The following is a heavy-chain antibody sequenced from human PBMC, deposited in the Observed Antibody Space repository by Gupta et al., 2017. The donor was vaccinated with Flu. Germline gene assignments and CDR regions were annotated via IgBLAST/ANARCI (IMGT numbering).Heavy chain of an antibody. CDR2: TYYRSKWYN. CDR1: GDSVSSRSAA. J-gene: IGHJ6*02. D-gene: IGHD2-2*03. CDR3: ARDLGSRGLYAMDV. Sequence: QVQLQQSGPGLVQPSQTLSLTCTISGDSVSSRSAAWTWIRQSPSRGLEWLGRTYYRSKWYNDYALSVQSRITISPGTSLDQFSLQLISVTPEDTAVYFCARDLGSRGLYAMDVWGQGTTVTVSS. V-gene: IGHV6-1*01.